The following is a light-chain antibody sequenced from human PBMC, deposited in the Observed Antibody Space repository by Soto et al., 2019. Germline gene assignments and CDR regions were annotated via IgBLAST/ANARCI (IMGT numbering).Light chain of an antibody. J-gene: IGKJ4*01. V-gene: IGKV2-28*01. Sequence: DIVMTQSPLSLPVTPGEPASISCRSSQSLLHSNGYTYLDWYLQKPGQSPQLLIYLGSNRASGVPDRFSGSGSGTDFTLQISRVEDEDVGVYYCMQALQTPSFGGGTK. CDR1: QSLLHSNGYTY. CDR2: LGS. CDR3: MQALQTPS.